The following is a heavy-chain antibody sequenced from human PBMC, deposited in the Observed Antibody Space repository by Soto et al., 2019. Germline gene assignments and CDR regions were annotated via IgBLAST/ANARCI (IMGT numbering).Heavy chain of an antibody. D-gene: IGHD1-26*01. J-gene: IGHJ4*02. CDR3: ARERSGSSDY. V-gene: IGHV1-8*01. CDR1: GYTFTSYD. CDR2: MNPNSGNT. Sequence: QVQPVQSWAEVKKPGASVKVSCKASGYTFTSYDINWVRQATGQGLEWMGWMNPNSGNTGYAQKLQGRVTMTRNTSIRTGYMELSSLRSEYTAVYFCARERSGSSDYWGQGTLVTVSS.